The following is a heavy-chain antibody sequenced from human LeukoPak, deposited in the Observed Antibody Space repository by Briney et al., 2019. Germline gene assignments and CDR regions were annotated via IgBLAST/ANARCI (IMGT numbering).Heavy chain of an antibody. J-gene: IGHJ3*02. CDR2: ISGSGDST. Sequence: GGSLRLSCAASGFTFSTYAMSWVRQAPGKGLEWVSDISGSGDSTHYADSVKGRFTISRDNAKNSLYLQMNSLRAEDTALYYCAKDFGLYRYYDILTGNDAFDIWGQGTMVTVSS. CDR1: GFTFSTYA. D-gene: IGHD3-9*01. CDR3: AKDFGLYRYYDILTGNDAFDI. V-gene: IGHV3-23*01.